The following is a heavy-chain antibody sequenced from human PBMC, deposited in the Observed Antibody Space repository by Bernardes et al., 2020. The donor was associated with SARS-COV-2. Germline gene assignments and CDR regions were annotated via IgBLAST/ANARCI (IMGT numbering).Heavy chain of an antibody. D-gene: IGHD6-13*01. V-gene: IGHV4-59*08. CDR2: IYYSGST. CDR1: GGSISSYY. Sequence: SETLSLTCTVSGGSISSYYWSWIRQPPGKGLEWIGYIYYSGSTNYNPSLKSRVTISVDTSKNQFSLKLSSVTAADTAVYYCASRNEGSSSLYYYYYGMDVWGQGTTVTVSS. CDR3: ASRNEGSSSLYYYYYGMDV. J-gene: IGHJ6*02.